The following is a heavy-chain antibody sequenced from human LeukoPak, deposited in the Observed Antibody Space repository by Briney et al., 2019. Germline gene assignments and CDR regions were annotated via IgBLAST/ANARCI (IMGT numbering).Heavy chain of an antibody. Sequence: GGSLRLSCAASGFPFSSYSFNWVRLAPGKGLAWVAYISSSGTIYYAASVTGRFTISRDNANNSLYLQMNSLRADDTAVYYCMRAARGGDYWGQGTLVTVSS. J-gene: IGHJ4*02. CDR3: MRAARGGDY. D-gene: IGHD2-15*01. CDR1: GFPFSSYS. CDR2: ISSSGTI. V-gene: IGHV3-48*04.